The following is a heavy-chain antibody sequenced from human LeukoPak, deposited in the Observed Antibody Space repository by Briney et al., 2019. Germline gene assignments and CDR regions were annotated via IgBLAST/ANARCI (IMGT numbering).Heavy chain of an antibody. D-gene: IGHD6-25*01. V-gene: IGHV4-59*13. CDR3: AKLSHIAAAGAYSYHALDV. CDR2: VSFSGYT. CDR1: GGSINDNH. J-gene: IGHJ6*02. Sequence: SETLSLTCTVSGGSINDNHWTWIRKPPGKGLEWIGFVSFSGYTEYNPSLTSRLTISTDTSNNRFSLRLRSVTAADTAVYYCAKLSHIAAAGAYSYHALDVWGQGTTVTVSS.